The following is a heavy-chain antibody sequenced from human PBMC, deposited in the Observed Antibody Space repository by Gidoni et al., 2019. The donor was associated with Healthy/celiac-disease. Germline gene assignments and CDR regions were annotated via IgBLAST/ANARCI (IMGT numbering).Heavy chain of an antibody. CDR1: GGSISRGGYS. J-gene: IGHJ5*02. V-gene: IGHV4-31*03. Sequence: QVQLQESGPGLVKPSQTLSLTCPVSGGSISRGGYSWSWIRQHPGKGLEWTGYIYYSGSTYYNPSLKSRVTISVDTSKNQFSLKLSSVTAADTAVYYCARENRGSHWFDPWGQGTLVTVSS. CDR2: IYYSGST. D-gene: IGHD2-15*01. CDR3: ARENRGSHWFDP.